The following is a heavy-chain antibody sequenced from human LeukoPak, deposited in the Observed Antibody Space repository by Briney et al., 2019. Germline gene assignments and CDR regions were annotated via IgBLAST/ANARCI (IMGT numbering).Heavy chain of an antibody. CDR1: GFTFSSYA. CDR2: ISGSGGST. V-gene: IGHV3-23*01. Sequence: GGSLRLSCAASGFTFSSYAMSWARQAPGKGLEWVSAISGSGGSTYYADSVKGRFTISRDNSKNTLYLQMNSLRAEDTAVYYCAKFSAYSSGWYGPSDYWGQGTLVTVSS. CDR3: AKFSAYSSGWYGPSDY. D-gene: IGHD6-19*01. J-gene: IGHJ4*02.